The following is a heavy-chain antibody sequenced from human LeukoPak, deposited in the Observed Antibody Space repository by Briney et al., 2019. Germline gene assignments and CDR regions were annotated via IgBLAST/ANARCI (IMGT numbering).Heavy chain of an antibody. CDR2: VHLSGRT. V-gene: IGHV4-4*02. J-gene: IGHJ4*02. CDR1: GGSISSTNW. CDR3: AREGGPYRPLDY. Sequence: SGTLSLTCGVSGGSISSTNWWTWVRQPPGEGLEWIGEVHLSGRTNYNPSLESRVTMSVDMSENHISLKLTAVTAADTAVYYCAREGGPYRPLDYSGQGTLVTVSS.